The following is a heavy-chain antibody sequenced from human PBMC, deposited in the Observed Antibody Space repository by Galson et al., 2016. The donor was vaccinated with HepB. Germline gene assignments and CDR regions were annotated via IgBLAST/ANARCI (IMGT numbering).Heavy chain of an antibody. CDR1: GFTLTSYE. J-gene: IGHJ4*02. V-gene: IGHV3-48*03. CDR2: ISSSGGPI. D-gene: IGHD2-21*01. CDR3: ARGIPFHYFDQ. Sequence: SLRLSCAVSGFTLTSYEMNWVRQAPGKGLEWVAHISSSGGPIYYADCVKGRFTISRDDAKNSLYLQMNSLRGEDTAVYYCARGIPFHYFDQWGQGTLVTVSS.